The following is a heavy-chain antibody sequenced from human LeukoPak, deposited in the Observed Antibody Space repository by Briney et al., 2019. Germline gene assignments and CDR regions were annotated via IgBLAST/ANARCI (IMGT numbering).Heavy chain of an antibody. CDR1: GGSISSGDYY. Sequence: SQTLSLTCTVSGGSISSGDYYWSWIRQPPGKGLEWIGYIYYSGSTYYNPSLKSRVTISVDTSKNQFSLKLSSVTAADTAVYYCARSSTFGGVGGLDYWGQGTLVTVSS. CDR2: IYYSGST. J-gene: IGHJ4*02. CDR3: ARSSTFGGVGGLDY. D-gene: IGHD3-16*01. V-gene: IGHV4-30-4*01.